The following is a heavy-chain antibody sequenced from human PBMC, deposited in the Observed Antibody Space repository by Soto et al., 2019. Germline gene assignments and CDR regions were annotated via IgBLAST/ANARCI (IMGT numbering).Heavy chain of an antibody. CDR3: ARNKKAARPSYYYYYYMDV. CDR2: INHSGST. Sequence: SETLSHTCAVYGGSFSGYYWNWIRQPPGKGLEWIGEINHSGSTNYNPSLKSRVTISVDTSKNQFSLKLSSVTAADTAVYYCARNKKAARPSYYYYYYMDVWGKGTTVTVSS. J-gene: IGHJ6*03. CDR1: GGSFSGYY. D-gene: IGHD6-6*01. V-gene: IGHV4-34*01.